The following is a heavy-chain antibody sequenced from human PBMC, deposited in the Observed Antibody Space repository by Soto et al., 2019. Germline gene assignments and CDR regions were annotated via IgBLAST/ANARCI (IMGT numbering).Heavy chain of an antibody. V-gene: IGHV1-3*01. Sequence: ASVKVSCKASGYTFTSYAMHWVRQAPGQRLEWMGWINAGNGNTKYSQKFQGRVTITRDTSASTAYMELSSLRSEDTAVYYCAIAYYDFWSGYYPDAFDIWGQGTMVTV. CDR3: AIAYYDFWSGYYPDAFDI. J-gene: IGHJ3*02. CDR1: GYTFTSYA. CDR2: INAGNGNT. D-gene: IGHD3-3*01.